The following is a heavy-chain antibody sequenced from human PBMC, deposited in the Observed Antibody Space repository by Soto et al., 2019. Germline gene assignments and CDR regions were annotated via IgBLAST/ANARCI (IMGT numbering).Heavy chain of an antibody. J-gene: IGHJ6*02. CDR3: ARQRSSGSNTVTKAYGMDV. CDR2: ISSSSSTI. CDR1: GFTFSSYS. V-gene: IGHV3-48*02. D-gene: IGHD4-17*01. Sequence: GGSLRLSCAASGFTFSSYSMNWVRQAPGKGLEWVSYISSSSSTIYYADSVKGRFTISRDNAKNSLYLKMNSLRDEDTAVYYCARQRSSGSNTVTKAYGMDVWGQGTTVTVSS.